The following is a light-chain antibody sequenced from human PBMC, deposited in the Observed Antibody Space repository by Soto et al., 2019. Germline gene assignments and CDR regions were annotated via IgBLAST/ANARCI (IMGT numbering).Light chain of an antibody. Sequence: NFMLTQPHSVSESPGKTVTISCTGSSGSIASNYVQWYQQRPGSAPTTVIYEDNHRPSGVPDRFSGSIDSSSNSASLTISGLKTEDEADYYCQSYDSSNRWVFGGGTKVTVL. J-gene: IGLJ3*02. CDR3: QSYDSSNRWV. CDR2: EDN. CDR1: SGSIASNY. V-gene: IGLV6-57*02.